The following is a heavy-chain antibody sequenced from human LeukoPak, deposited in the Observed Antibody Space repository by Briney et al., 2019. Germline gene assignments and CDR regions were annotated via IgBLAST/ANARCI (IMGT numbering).Heavy chain of an antibody. V-gene: IGHV3-33*01. J-gene: IGHJ4*02. CDR1: GFTFSSYG. D-gene: IGHD3-3*01. CDR2: IWYDGSNK. CDR3: ARIPYDFWSGYPQSLDY. Sequence: GGSLRLSCAASGFTFSSYGMHWVRQAPGKGLEWVAVIWYDGSNKYYADSVKGRFTISRDNSKNTLYLQMNSLRAEDTAVYYCARIPYDFWSGYPQSLDYWGQGTLVTVSS.